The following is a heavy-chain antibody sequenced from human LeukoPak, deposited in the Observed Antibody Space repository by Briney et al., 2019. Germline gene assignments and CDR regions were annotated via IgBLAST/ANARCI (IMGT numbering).Heavy chain of an antibody. CDR1: GGSISSYY. V-gene: IGHV4-59*08. CDR2: IYYSGST. CDR3: ARSVYCSGGSCLYGMDV. D-gene: IGHD2-15*01. Sequence: PSETQSLTCTVSGGSISSYYWSWIRQPPGKGLEWIGYIYYSGSTNYNPSLKSRVTISVDTSKNQFSLKLSSVTAADTAVYYRARSVYCSGGSCLYGMDVWGQGTTVTVSS. J-gene: IGHJ6*02.